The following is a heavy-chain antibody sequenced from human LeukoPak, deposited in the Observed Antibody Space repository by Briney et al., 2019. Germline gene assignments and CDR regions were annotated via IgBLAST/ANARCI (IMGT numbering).Heavy chain of an antibody. D-gene: IGHD1-1*01. Sequence: SETLSLTCTVSSGSMSSYYWSWIRQSPGKGLEWIGYIYYSGSPNYNPSLKTRVTISVDTSKNQFSLKLSSVTAADTAVYYCARENVATEAFAIWGQGTMVTVSS. CDR3: ARENVATEAFAI. CDR1: SGSMSSYY. J-gene: IGHJ3*02. V-gene: IGHV4-59*01. CDR2: IYYSGSP.